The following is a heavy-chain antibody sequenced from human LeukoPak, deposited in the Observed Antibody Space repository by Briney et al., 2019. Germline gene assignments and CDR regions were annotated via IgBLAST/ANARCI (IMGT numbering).Heavy chain of an antibody. CDR2: ISYDGGSK. Sequence: GGSLRLSCAASGXTFSNYAMHWVRQAPGKGLEWMAVISYDGGSKYYADSVKGRFTISRDNSKTTLYLQMNSLRAEDTAVYYCARGVMTSYDYWGQGTLVSVSS. CDR3: ARGVMTSYDY. J-gene: IGHJ4*02. CDR1: GXTFSNYA. D-gene: IGHD5/OR15-5a*01. V-gene: IGHV3-30-3*01.